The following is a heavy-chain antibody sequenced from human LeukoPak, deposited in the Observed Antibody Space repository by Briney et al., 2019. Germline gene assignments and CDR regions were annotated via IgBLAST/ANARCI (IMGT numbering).Heavy chain of an antibody. CDR1: GYTFTSYD. CDR3: ARAYGTVEGNDAFDI. Sequence: VASVKVSWKAAGYTFTSYDINWVRQATGQGLEWMGWMNPNSGNTGYAQKFQGRVTMNRNTSISTAYMELSSLRSEDTAVYYCARAYGTVEGNDAFDIWGQGTMVTVSS. V-gene: IGHV1-8*01. J-gene: IGHJ3*02. D-gene: IGHD1-1*01. CDR2: MNPNSGNT.